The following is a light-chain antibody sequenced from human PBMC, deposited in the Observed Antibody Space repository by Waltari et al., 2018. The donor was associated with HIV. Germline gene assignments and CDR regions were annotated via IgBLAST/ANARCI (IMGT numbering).Light chain of an antibody. CDR3: QQYGSSLSLT. CDR2: EAS. V-gene: IGKV3-20*01. CDR1: ESISSSY. J-gene: IGKJ1*01. Sequence: EIVLTQSPDTLSLSPGERATLSCRASESISSSYLAWYLQKPGQAPRLLIYEASIRATGIPDRFSGSGSGTDFTLIINRLEPEDFAVYYCQQYGSSLSLTFGQGTKVEIK.